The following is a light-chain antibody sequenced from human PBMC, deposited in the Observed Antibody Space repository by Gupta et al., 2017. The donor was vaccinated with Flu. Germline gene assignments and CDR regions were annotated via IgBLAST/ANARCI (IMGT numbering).Light chain of an antibody. J-gene: IGLJ2*01. CDR2: AKH. V-gene: IGLV3-19*01. CDR3: NSRDSTDNHQAV. CDR1: SLRNSD. Sequence: DSLRNSDASWYQQKPGRAPVLVIYAKHIRPSGIPDRFSGSSSGNTASLTITGAQAEDEADYYCNSRDSTDNHQAVFGGGTKLTVL.